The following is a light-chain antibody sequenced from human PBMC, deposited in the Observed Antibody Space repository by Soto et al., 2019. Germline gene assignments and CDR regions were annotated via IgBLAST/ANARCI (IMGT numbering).Light chain of an antibody. CDR2: DVT. V-gene: IGLV2-14*03. Sequence: QPVLTQPASVSGSPGQSITISCTGTYNDIGPYNYVSWYQQHPGKAPKLLIYDVTHRPSGVSDRFSGSKSGRTASLTISGLQSEDEADYYCSSYTSIIAVVFGGGTKLTVL. CDR1: YNDIGPYNY. CDR3: SSYTSIIAVV. J-gene: IGLJ2*01.